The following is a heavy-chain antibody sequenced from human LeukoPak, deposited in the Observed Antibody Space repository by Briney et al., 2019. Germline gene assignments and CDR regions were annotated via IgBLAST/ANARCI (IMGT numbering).Heavy chain of an antibody. D-gene: IGHD1-26*01. CDR2: FDPEDGET. Sequence: ASVKVSCKVSGYTLTGLSMHCVRQAPGKGLEWMGGFDPEDGETIYAQKFQGRVTMTEDTSTDTAYMELSRLRSEDTAVYYCATVPNGGSYSPAGFDYWGQGTLVTVSS. CDR1: GYTLTGLS. J-gene: IGHJ4*02. CDR3: ATVPNGGSYSPAGFDY. V-gene: IGHV1-24*01.